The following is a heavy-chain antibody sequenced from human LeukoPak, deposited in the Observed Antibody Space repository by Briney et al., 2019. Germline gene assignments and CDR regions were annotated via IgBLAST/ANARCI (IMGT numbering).Heavy chain of an antibody. V-gene: IGHV3-48*03. D-gene: IGHD3-22*01. J-gene: IGHJ5*02. CDR1: GFTFSNYE. CDR2: ISSSGSI. CDR3: ASTNYYDSSGFSNWFDP. Sequence: GGSLRLSCAASGFTFSNYEMNWVRQAPGKGLEWVSYISSSGSIYYADSVKGRFTISRDNAKNSLYLQMNSLRAEDTAIYYYASTNYYDSSGFSNWFDPWGQGTLVTVSS.